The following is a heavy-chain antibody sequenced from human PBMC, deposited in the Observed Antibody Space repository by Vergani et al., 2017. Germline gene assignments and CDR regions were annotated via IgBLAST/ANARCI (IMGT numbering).Heavy chain of an antibody. CDR1: GYTFTGYY. D-gene: IGHD2-2*01. Sequence: QVQLVQSGAEVKKPGASVKVSCKASGYTFTGYYMHWVRQAPGQGLEWMGGIIPIFGTANYAQKFQGRVTITADESTSTAYMELSSLRSEDTAVYYCARDARHIVVVPSMAVKFNWFDPWGQGTLVTVSS. V-gene: IGHV1-69*01. J-gene: IGHJ5*02. CDR3: ARDARHIVVVPSMAVKFNWFDP. CDR2: IIPIFGTA.